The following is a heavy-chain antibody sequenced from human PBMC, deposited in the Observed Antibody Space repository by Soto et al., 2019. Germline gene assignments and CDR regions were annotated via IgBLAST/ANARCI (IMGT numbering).Heavy chain of an antibody. J-gene: IGHJ4*02. Sequence: PSETLSLTCTVSGGSISSYYWSWIRQPPGKGLEWIGYIYYSGSTNYNPSLKSRVTISVDTSKNQFSLKLSSVTAADTAVYYCARHLNTVTLFDYWGQGTLVTVSS. D-gene: IGHD4-17*01. V-gene: IGHV4-59*08. CDR1: GGSISSYY. CDR2: IYYSGST. CDR3: ARHLNTVTLFDY.